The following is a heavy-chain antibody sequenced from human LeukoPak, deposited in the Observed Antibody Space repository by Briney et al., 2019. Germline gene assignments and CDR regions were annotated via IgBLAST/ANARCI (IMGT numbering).Heavy chain of an antibody. D-gene: IGHD3-10*01. CDR2: IYPGDSDT. CDR3: ARGRDYGSGSYNGFDY. CDR1: GYSFTSYW. Sequence: GESLKISCKGSGYSFTSYWISWVRQMPGKGLEWMGIIYPGDSDTRYSPSFQGQVTISADKSISTAYLQWSSLKASDTAMYYCARGRDYGSGSYNGFDYWGQGTLVTVSS. J-gene: IGHJ4*02. V-gene: IGHV5-51*01.